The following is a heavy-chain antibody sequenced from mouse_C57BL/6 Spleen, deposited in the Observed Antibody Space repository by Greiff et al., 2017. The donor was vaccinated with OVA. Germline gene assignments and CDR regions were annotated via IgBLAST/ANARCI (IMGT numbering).Heavy chain of an antibody. J-gene: IGHJ3*01. Sequence: QLQESGPELVKPGASVKISCKASGYSFTDYNMNWVKQSNGKSLEWIGVINPNYGTTSYNQKFKGKATLTVDQSSSTAYMQLNSLTSEDSAVYYCARKGEYGYDGAWFAYWGQGTLVTVSA. CDR2: INPNYGTT. CDR3: ARKGEYGYDGAWFAY. CDR1: GYSFTDYN. V-gene: IGHV1-39*01. D-gene: IGHD2-2*01.